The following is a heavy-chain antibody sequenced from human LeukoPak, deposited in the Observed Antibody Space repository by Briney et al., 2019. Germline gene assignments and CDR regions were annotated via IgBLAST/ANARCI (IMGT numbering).Heavy chain of an antibody. CDR1: GFTFSSYA. CDR2: ISGSGGST. J-gene: IGHJ4*02. D-gene: IGHD5-12*01. CDR3: ARSRYSGNFVFDY. Sequence: PGGSLRLSCAASGFTFSSYAMSWVRQAPEKGLEWVSAISGSGGSTYYADSVKGRFTISRDNSKNTLYLQMNSLRAEDTAVYYCARSRYSGNFVFDYWGQGTLVTVSS. V-gene: IGHV3-23*01.